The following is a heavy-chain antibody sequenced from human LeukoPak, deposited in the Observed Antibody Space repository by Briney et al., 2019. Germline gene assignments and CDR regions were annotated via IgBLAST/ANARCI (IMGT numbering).Heavy chain of an antibody. J-gene: IGHJ4*02. V-gene: IGHV4-59*01. CDR3: ARRYYDSSGYRYFDY. CDR2: IDYSGNT. Sequence: SETLSLTCTVSGVSISTYYWTWIRQPPGKGLEWIGNIDYSGNTKYNPSLKSRVTISVDTSKSQFSLKLSSVTAADTAVYYCARRYYDSSGYRYFDYWGQGTLVTVSS. CDR1: GVSISTYY. D-gene: IGHD3-22*01.